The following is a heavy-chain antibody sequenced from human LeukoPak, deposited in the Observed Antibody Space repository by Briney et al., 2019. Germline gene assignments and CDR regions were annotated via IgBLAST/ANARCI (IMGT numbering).Heavy chain of an antibody. V-gene: IGHV3-64D*06. CDR1: GFTFSSYA. J-gene: IGHJ4*02. CDR2: ISSNGGST. Sequence: GSLRLSCSASGFTFSSYAMHWARQAPGKGLEYVSAISSNGGSTNYADSVKGRFTISRDNSKNTLYLQMSSLRAEDTAVYYCVKGTRYCSGGSCLDDYWGQGTLVTVSS. CDR3: VKGTRYCSGGSCLDDY. D-gene: IGHD2-15*01.